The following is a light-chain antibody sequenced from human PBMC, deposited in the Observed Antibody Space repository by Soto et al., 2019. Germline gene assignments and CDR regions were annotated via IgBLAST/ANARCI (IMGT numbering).Light chain of an antibody. CDR2: SAT. V-gene: IGKV3-20*01. J-gene: IGKJ2*01. CDR3: QQYGSAYT. CDR1: QSVSSGF. Sequence: EIVLTQSPGTLSLSPGERATLSCRASQSVSSGFLAWYQQKPGQAPRLLIYSATSRATGLPPRFSGSGSGTDFALTISRLEPEDFAVYYCQQYGSAYTFGQGTKLEIK.